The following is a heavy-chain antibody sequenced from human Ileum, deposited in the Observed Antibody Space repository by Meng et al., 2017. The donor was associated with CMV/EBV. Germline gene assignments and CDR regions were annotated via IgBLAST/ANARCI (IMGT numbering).Heavy chain of an antibody. V-gene: IGHV3-7*01. J-gene: IGHJ4*02. CDR1: GFTFSSYW. Sequence: GESLKISCAASGFTFSSYWMSWVRQAPGKGLEWVANIKQDGSEKYYVDSVKGRFTISRDNAKNSLYLQMNSLRAEDTAVYYCTTFYSYGFNYWGQGTLVTVSS. D-gene: IGHD5-18*01. CDR3: TTFYSYGFNY. CDR2: IKQDGSEK.